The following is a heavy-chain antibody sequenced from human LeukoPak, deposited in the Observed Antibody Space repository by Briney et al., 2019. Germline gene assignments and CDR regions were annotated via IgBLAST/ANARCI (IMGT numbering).Heavy chain of an antibody. D-gene: IGHD3-22*01. CDR3: AKSGDSSGYSKSDY. J-gene: IGHJ4*02. V-gene: IGHV3-23*01. CDR2: ISGGGGST. CDR1: GFTFTSYA. Sequence: GGSLRLSCAASGFTFTSYAMSWVRQAPGKGLEWVSGISGGGGSTYYADSVKGRFTISRDNSKNTLYLQMNSLRAEDTAVYYCAKSGDSSGYSKSDYWGQGTLVTVSS.